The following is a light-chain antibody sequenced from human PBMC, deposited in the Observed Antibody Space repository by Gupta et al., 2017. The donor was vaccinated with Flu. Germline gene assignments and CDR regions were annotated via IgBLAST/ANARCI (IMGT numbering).Light chain of an antibody. CDR1: SEHSSYA. CDR3: QTWGTSTWV. Sequence: QPVLTQSPSASASPGASVKVTCTLRSEHSSYAIAWHQQQPGKGPRYLMKVNSDGSHTKGDGIPDRFSGSSSGAERYLTISSLQSEDEADYYCQTWGTSTWVFGGGTKLTVL. V-gene: IGLV4-69*01. CDR2: VNSDGSH. J-gene: IGLJ3*02.